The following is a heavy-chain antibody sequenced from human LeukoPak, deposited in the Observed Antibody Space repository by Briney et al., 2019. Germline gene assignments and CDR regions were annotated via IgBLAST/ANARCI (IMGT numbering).Heavy chain of an antibody. CDR3: AREYYYDSSGYYYYFDY. J-gene: IGHJ4*02. CDR1: GYRFTSYW. D-gene: IGHD3-22*01. V-gene: IGHV5-51*01. CDR2: IYPGDSDT. Sequence: GESLKISCKGSGYRFTSYWIGWVRPMPGKGLEWMGIIYPGDSDTRYSPSFQGQVTISADKSISTAYLQWSSLKASDTAMYYCAREYYYDSSGYYYYFDYWGQGTLVTVSS.